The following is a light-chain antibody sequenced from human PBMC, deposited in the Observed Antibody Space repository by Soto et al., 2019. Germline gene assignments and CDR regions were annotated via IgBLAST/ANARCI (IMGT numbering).Light chain of an antibody. V-gene: IGKV1-39*01. CDR1: QSITNY. J-gene: IGKJ2*01. Sequence: IQMTQSPSSLPASVGDRVTITCRASQSITNYLSWYQQRPGKAPKLLIHAASNLQSGVPSRFSGSGSETDFSLTISSLQPEDFATYYCQQSYSAPRTFGQGTKLEIK. CDR2: AAS. CDR3: QQSYSAPRT.